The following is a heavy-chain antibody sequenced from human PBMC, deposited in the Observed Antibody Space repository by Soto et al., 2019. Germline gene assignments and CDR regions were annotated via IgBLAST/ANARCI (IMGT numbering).Heavy chain of an antibody. Sequence: PSETLSLTCTVSGGSISSSDYYWSWIRQPPGKGLEWVGYIYYSGNTQYNPSLKSRVTIPRDTSKNHFSLKLTSVTAADTAVYFCARALMERVPFDYWGQGALVTVSS. J-gene: IGHJ4*02. CDR2: IYYSGNT. CDR1: GGSISSSDYY. V-gene: IGHV4-30-4*01. CDR3: ARALMERVPFDY. D-gene: IGHD1-1*01.